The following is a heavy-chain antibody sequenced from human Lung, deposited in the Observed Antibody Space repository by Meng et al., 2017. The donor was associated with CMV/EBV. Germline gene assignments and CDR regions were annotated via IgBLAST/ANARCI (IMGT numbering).Heavy chain of an antibody. CDR1: GFTFSSYS. CDR2: ISSSSSYI. Sequence: GESLKISCAGSGFTFSSYSMNWVRQAPGKGLEWVSSISSSSSYIYYADSVKGRFTISRDNAKNSLYLQMNSLRAEDTAVYYCARGSSSSWYEGSYYCDYWGQETLVTVSS. J-gene: IGHJ4*02. V-gene: IGHV3-21*01. CDR3: ARGSSSSWYEGSYYCDY. D-gene: IGHD6-13*01.